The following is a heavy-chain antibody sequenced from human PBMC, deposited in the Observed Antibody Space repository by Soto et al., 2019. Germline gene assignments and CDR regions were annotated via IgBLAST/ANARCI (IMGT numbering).Heavy chain of an antibody. CDR2: MNPSTGNT. D-gene: IGHD6-19*01. CDR3: ARGSIIVAGGFDP. CDR1: GYTFTSYD. J-gene: IGHJ5*02. V-gene: IGHV1-8*01. Sequence: QVQLVQSGAEVKKPGDSVKVSCKASGYTFTSYDIIWVRQATGQGLEWMGWMNPSTGNTDSAEKFQGRLTMTRNTSISTVYMELSSLSFEDTAVYYCARGSIIVAGGFDPWGQGTLVTVSS.